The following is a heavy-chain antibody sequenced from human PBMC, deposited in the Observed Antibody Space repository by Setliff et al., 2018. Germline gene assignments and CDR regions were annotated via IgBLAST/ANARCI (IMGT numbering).Heavy chain of an antibody. CDR1: GFTFSDYS. D-gene: IGHD3-22*01. CDR2: ISSASRTI. V-gene: IGHV3-48*04. J-gene: IGHJ3*02. Sequence: PGGSLRLSCAASGFTFSDYSMNWVRQAPGKGLQWVSYISSASRTIHYADSVKGRFSISRENAMNSLYLQMNSLRADDTAVHYCARQRYYDTTGKAFDIWGQGTMVTVSS. CDR3: ARQRYYDTTGKAFDI.